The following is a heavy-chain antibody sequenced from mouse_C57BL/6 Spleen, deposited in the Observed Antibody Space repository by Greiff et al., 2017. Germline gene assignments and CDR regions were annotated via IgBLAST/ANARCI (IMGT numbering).Heavy chain of an antibody. V-gene: IGHV1-55*01. J-gene: IGHJ1*03. D-gene: IGHD1-1*01. CDR2: IYPGSGST. CDR3: ARSPSPYYYGSSAWYFDV. Sequence: VQLQQPGAELVKPGASVKMSCKASGYTFTSYWITWVKQRPGQGLEWIGDIYPGSGSTNYNEKFKSKATLTVDTSSSTAYMQLSSLPSEDSAVYYCARSPSPYYYGSSAWYFDVWGTGTTVTVSS. CDR1: GYTFTSYW.